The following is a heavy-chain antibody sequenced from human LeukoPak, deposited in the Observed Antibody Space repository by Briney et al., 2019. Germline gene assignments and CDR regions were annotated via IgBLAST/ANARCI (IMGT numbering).Heavy chain of an antibody. CDR1: GYTFSSHG. CDR2: ISSYDGDT. D-gene: IGHD6-13*01. J-gene: IGHJ3*02. Sequence: ASVKVSCKTSGYTFSSHGISWVRQAPGQGLEWMGWISSYDGDTNYAQKLQGRITMTTDTSTSTAYMELRSLRSDDTAVYYCARDSAGIASAGTGDAFDIWGQGTMVTVSS. V-gene: IGHV1-18*01. CDR3: ARDSAGIASAGTGDAFDI.